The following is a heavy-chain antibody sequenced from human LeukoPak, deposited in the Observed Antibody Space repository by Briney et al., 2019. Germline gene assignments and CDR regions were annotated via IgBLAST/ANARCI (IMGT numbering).Heavy chain of an antibody. Sequence: ASVKVSCRTSGYTFTSYGISWVRPAPGQGLEWMGWISAYNGNTNYAQKFQGRVTMTTDTSTSTAYMELTSLRSDDTALYYCARGPQRGYSDYWGQGTLVTVSS. CDR2: ISAYNGNT. CDR1: GYTFTSYG. D-gene: IGHD5-18*01. CDR3: ARGPQRGYSDY. V-gene: IGHV1-18*01. J-gene: IGHJ4*02.